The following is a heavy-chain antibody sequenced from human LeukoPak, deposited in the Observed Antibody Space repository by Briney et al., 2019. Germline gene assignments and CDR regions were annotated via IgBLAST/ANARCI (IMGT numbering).Heavy chain of an antibody. D-gene: IGHD3-10*01. Sequence: ASVKVSCKASGGTFSSYAISWVRQAPGQGLEWMGRIIPILGIANYAQKFQGRVTITADKSTSTAYMELSSLRSEDTAVYYCARAGRITMVRGVTITPGPDYWGQGTLVTVSS. CDR1: GGTFSSYA. V-gene: IGHV1-69*04. J-gene: IGHJ4*02. CDR2: IIPILGIA. CDR3: ARAGRITMVRGVTITPGPDY.